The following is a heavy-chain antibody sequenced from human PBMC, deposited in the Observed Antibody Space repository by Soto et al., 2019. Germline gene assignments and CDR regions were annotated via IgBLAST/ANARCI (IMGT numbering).Heavy chain of an antibody. CDR2: IYPADSDT. Sequence: GESLKISCKGSGYSFASQWIGWVRQRPWKGLEWMGNIYPADSDTRYSPSFQGQVTISVDKSIRTVYLQWTSLKASDTAIYYCARVPHSTTSYHDYYSGMDVWGQGTTVTV. V-gene: IGHV5-51*01. J-gene: IGHJ6*02. D-gene: IGHD3-16*02. CDR3: ARVPHSTTSYHDYYSGMDV. CDR1: GYSFASQW.